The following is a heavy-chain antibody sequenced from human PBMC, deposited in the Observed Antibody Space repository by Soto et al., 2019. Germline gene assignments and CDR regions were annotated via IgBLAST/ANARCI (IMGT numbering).Heavy chain of an antibody. CDR3: ARFASVATTTGDH. J-gene: IGHJ1*01. Sequence: GESPKISCKGSGYSFTSYWIGRVRQMPGKGLEWMGIIYPGDSDTIYSPSFKGQVTMSDDKSNSTVYLQWGSLKASDNAMYYCARFASVATTTGDHWGQGTLVTVSS. D-gene: IGHD3-16*01. CDR1: GYSFTSYW. CDR2: IYPGDSDT. V-gene: IGHV5-51*01.